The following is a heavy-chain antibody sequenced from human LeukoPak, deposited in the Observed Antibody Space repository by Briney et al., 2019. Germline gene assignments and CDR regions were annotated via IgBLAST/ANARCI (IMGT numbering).Heavy chain of an antibody. D-gene: IGHD3-10*01. J-gene: IGHJ5*02. CDR1: GYSISSGYY. CDR3: SRDWVLWFGELRDNWFDP. V-gene: IGHV4-38-2*02. CDR2: IYHSWST. Sequence: SETLSLTCTFSGYSISSGYYWGWIRQPPGKRLEWIRSIYHSWSTYYNPSLKSRVTLPVGTCKNQFSLKNSSAAAADPALYYCSRDWVLWFGELRDNWFDPWGQGTLVTVSS.